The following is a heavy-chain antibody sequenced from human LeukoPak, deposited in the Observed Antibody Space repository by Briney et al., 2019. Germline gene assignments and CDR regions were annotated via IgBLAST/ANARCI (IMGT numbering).Heavy chain of an antibody. Sequence: GSLRLSCAASGFTFSSYGMHWVRQALGKGLEWVAFIRYDGSNKYYADSVKGRFTISRDNSKNTLYLQMNSLRAEDTAVYYCEGYSGSTIGYWGQGTLVTVST. D-gene: IGHD5-12*01. J-gene: IGHJ4*02. V-gene: IGHV3-30*02. CDR2: IRYDGSNK. CDR3: EGYSGSTIGY. CDR1: GFTFSSYG.